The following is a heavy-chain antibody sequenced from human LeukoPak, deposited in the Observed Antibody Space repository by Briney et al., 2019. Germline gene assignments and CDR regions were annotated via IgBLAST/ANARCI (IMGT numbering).Heavy chain of an antibody. D-gene: IGHD3-10*01. V-gene: IGHV1-18*01. CDR1: GGTSNSHA. Sequence: ASVKVSCKASGGTSNSHAISWVRQAPGQGLEWMGWISAYNGNTNYAQKLQGRVTMTTDTSTSTAYMELRSLRSDDTAVYYCARDLVVRGMVAHYYYGMDVWGQGTTVTVSS. J-gene: IGHJ6*02. CDR3: ARDLVVRGMVAHYYYGMDV. CDR2: ISAYNGNT.